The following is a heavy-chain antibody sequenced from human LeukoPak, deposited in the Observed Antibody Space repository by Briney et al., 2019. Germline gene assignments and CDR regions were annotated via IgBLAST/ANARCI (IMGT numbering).Heavy chain of an antibody. J-gene: IGHJ6*03. Sequence: SETLSLTCTVSGGSISSYYWSWIRQPPGKGLEWIGYIYYSGSTNYNPSLKSRVTISVDTSKNQFSLKLSSVTAADTAVYYCARAGYSSSPRYYYMDVWGKGTTVTVSS. CDR3: ARAGYSSSPRYYYMDV. CDR1: GGSISSYY. D-gene: IGHD6-6*01. CDR2: IYYSGST. V-gene: IGHV4-59*01.